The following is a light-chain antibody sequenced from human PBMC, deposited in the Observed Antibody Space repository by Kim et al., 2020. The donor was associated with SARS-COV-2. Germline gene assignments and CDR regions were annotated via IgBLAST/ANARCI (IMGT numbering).Light chain of an antibody. CDR1: QSVSSY. CDR3: QQYSNWPIT. Sequence: ASPGDRVTITCRASQSVSSYLAWYLQKRGQAPKLLIYGASTRATGIPDRFSGSGSGTEFTLTISSLQSEDFAVYYCQQYSNWPITFGQGTRVEIK. V-gene: IGKV3-15*01. J-gene: IGKJ5*01. CDR2: GAS.